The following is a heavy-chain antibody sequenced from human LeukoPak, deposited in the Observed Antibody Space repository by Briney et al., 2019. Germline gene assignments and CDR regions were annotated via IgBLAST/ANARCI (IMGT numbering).Heavy chain of an antibody. J-gene: IGHJ4*02. CDR2: ISVYNGNT. CDR1: LYTFTSYG. CDR3: ARVEGSGWYDY. Sequence: GSVKVSCKASLYTFTSYGISSVGPARGQDLEWMGWISVYNGNTNYAHKVNGRVTLPTQTSTSTAYMELGSLRSDDTAVYYCARVEGSGWYDYWGQGTLVTVSS. D-gene: IGHD6-13*01. V-gene: IGHV1-18*01.